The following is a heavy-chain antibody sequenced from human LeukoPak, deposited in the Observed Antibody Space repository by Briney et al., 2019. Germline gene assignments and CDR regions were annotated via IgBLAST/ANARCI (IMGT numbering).Heavy chain of an antibody. J-gene: IGHJ6*03. V-gene: IGHV4-34*01. D-gene: IGHD2-2*02. CDR2: INHSGST. CDR3: ARRAIRAYYYYYYMDV. Sequence: WETLSLTCAVYGGSFSGYYWSWIRQPPGKGLEWIGEINHSGSTNYNPSLKSRVTISVDTSKNQFSLKLSSVTAADTAVYYCARRAIRAYYYYYYMDVWGKGTTVTVSS. CDR1: GGSFSGYY.